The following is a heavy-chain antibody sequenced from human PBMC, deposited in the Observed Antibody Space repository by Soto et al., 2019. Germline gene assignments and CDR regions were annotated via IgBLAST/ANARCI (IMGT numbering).Heavy chain of an antibody. CDR3: ARGGPYCGGDCYSAIWFDP. J-gene: IGHJ5*02. V-gene: IGHV4-30-2*01. D-gene: IGHD2-21*02. CDR1: GGSISSGGYS. CDR2: IYHSGST. Sequence: SLTCAVSGGSISSGGYSWSWIRQPPGKGLEWIGYIYHSGSTYYNPSLKSRVTISVDRSKNQFSLKLSSVTAADTAVYYCARGGPYCGGDCYSAIWFDPWGQGISVTVSS.